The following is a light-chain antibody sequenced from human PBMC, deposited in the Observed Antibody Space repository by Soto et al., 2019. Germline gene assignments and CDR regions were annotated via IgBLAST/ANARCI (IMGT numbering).Light chain of an antibody. V-gene: IGLV2-14*01. CDR2: DVN. Sequence: QSVLTQLASVSGSPGQSITISCTGTSSDVGGYNYVSWYQQHPGRAPKLMIFDVNNRPSGVSDRFSGSKSGNTASLTISGLQADDEAHYYCSSYTSSSPVVFGEGTKLTVL. CDR1: SSDVGGYNY. J-gene: IGLJ2*01. CDR3: SSYTSSSPVV.